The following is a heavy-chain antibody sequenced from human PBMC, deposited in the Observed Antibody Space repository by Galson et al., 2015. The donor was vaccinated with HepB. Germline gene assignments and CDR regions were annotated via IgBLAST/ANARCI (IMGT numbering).Heavy chain of an antibody. CDR3: VRDSGDWNYNWFDP. CDR2: INWKGDYT. J-gene: IGHJ5*02. Sequence: SLRLSCAASGFNFDDYAMTWVRQVAGKGLEWVSDINWKGDYTGYAYSVKGRFTISRDKAKNALYLQMNSLRAEDTAFYYCVRDSGDWNYNWFDPWGQGTLVTVSS. CDR1: GFNFDDYA. D-gene: IGHD1-7*01. V-gene: IGHV3-20*04.